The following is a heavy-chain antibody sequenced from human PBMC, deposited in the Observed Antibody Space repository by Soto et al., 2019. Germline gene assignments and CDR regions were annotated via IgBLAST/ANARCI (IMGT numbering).Heavy chain of an antibody. Sequence: GFLRLSCAASGLNIRSYAMSWVRQDPLTVLEWVSAISGSGGSTYYADSVKGRFTISRDNSKNTLYLQMNSLRAEDTAVYYCAKVSLYEWWSGDPRTLDYWGQGTLVTVSS. D-gene: IGHD3-3*01. V-gene: IGHV3-23*01. CDR2: ISGSGGST. CDR1: GLNIRSYA. J-gene: IGHJ4*02. CDR3: AKVSLYEWWSGDPRTLDY.